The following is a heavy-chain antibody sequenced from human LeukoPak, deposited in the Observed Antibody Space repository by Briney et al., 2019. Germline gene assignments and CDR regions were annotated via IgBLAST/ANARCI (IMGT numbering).Heavy chain of an antibody. J-gene: IGHJ4*02. CDR1: GFTFSSYS. CDR2: ISSSSSTI. D-gene: IGHD5-18*01. Sequence: GGSLRLSCAASGFTFSSYSMNWVRQALGKGLEWVSYISSSSSTIYYADSVKGRFTISRDNAKNSLYLQMNSLRDEDTAVYYCVKGVTLIQLGLHYFDYWGQGSLVTVSS. V-gene: IGHV3-48*02. CDR3: VKGVTLIQLGLHYFDY.